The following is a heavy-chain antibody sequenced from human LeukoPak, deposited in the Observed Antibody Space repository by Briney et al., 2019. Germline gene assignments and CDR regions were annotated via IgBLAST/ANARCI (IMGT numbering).Heavy chain of an antibody. J-gene: IGHJ5*02. CDR1: GGSISSGTYY. CDR2: IYPTGST. Sequence: PSQTLSLTCTVSGGSISSGTYYWSWIRQHPGKGLEWIGYIYPTGSTNYRPSLKSRVTISVDTSKNQFSLKLSSVTAADTAVYYCARHIDTSSSNWFDPWGQGTRVTVSS. D-gene: IGHD6-13*01. V-gene: IGHV4-61*09. CDR3: ARHIDTSSSNWFDP.